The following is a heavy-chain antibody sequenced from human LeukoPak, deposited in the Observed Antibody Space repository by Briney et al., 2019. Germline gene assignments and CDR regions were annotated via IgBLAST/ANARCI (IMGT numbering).Heavy chain of an antibody. V-gene: IGHV3-72*01. CDR1: GFTFSDHY. CDR3: ARRIVVVIRIYNWFDP. CDR2: TRNKVNSYTT. Sequence: SGGSLRLSCAASGFTFSDHYMDWVRQAPGKGLEWVGRTRNKVNSYTTEYAASVKGRFTISRDDSKNSLYLQMNSLKTEDTAVYYRARRIVVVIRIYNWFDPWGQGTLVTVSS. D-gene: IGHD3-22*01. J-gene: IGHJ5*02.